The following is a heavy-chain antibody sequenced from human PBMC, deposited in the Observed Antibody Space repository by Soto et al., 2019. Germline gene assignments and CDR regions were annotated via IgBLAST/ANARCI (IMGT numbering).Heavy chain of an antibody. CDR1: GYTFTSHY. J-gene: IGHJ6*02. CDR2: VNPSGGST. Sequence: ASVKVSCKPSGYTFTSHYMHWVRQAPGQGLEWMGIVNPSGGSTTYAEKFQGRVTITRDTSTSTVYMEVSSLRSEDTAVYYCARELNCGGDCYYYYGMDVWGQGTTVTVSS. V-gene: IGHV1-46*01. D-gene: IGHD2-21*02. CDR3: ARELNCGGDCYYYYGMDV.